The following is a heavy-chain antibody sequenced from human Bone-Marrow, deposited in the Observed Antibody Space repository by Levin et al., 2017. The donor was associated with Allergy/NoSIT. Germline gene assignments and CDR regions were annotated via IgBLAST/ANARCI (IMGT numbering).Heavy chain of an antibody. CDR3: EKARENLWFRDRMLNSYCMDV. D-gene: IGHD3-10*01. V-gene: IGHV3-23*01. J-gene: IGHJ6*03. CDR2: ISGGGGNT. Sequence: GGSLRLSCAASGFTFKSYAMNWVRQAPGKGLEWVSTISGGGGNTYYADFVQGRFTISRDNSKDTLYLQMNSLSAEDTAVYYYEKARENLWFRDRMLNSYCMDVWGKGTAVTVSS. CDR1: GFTFKSYA.